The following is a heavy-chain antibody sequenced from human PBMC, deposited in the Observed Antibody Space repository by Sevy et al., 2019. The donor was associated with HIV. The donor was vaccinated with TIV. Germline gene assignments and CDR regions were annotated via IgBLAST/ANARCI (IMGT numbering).Heavy chain of an antibody. CDR2: ISYDGSNK. V-gene: IGHV3-30-3*01. CDR3: ARGRRYYYGSGSYTYYFDY. D-gene: IGHD3-10*01. J-gene: IGHJ4*02. CDR1: GFTFSSYA. Sequence: LSLTCAASGFTFSSYAIHWVRQAPGKGLEWVAVISYDGSNKYYADSVKGRFTISRDNSKNTLYLQMNSLRAEDTAVYYCARGRRYYYGSGSYTYYFDYWGQGTLVTVSS.